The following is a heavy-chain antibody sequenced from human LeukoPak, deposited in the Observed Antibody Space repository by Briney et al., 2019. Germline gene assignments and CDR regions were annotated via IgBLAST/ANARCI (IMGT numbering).Heavy chain of an antibody. J-gene: IGHJ4*02. CDR3: AVGGGY. V-gene: IGHV3-48*03. CDR1: GFTFSDYE. D-gene: IGHD3-16*01. Sequence: GGSLRLSCAASGFTFSDYEMNWVRQAPGKGLEFVSFISSSDSPTYYADSVKGRFTISRDNAKNSLFLQMNSLRAEDTAVYYCAVGGGYWGQGTLVTVSS. CDR2: ISSSDSPT.